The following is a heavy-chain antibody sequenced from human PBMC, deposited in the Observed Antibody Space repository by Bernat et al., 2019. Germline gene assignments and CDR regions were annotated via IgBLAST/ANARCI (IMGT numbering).Heavy chain of an antibody. Sequence: EVQLVESGGGVVRPGGSLRLSCGASGFTFGDYGMSWVRQAPGKGLEWVAGINLDGGGTGYADSVKGRFTISRDNAKNSLYLQMNSLRVEDTALSYCAGGGKGGSGSYYVYYCSCLDDWGQGTKVPLFS. CDR3: AGGGKGGSGSYYVYYCSCLDD. CDR1: GFTFGDYG. D-gene: IGHD3-10*01. J-gene: IGHJ6*02. V-gene: IGHV3-20*04. CDR2: INLDGGGT.